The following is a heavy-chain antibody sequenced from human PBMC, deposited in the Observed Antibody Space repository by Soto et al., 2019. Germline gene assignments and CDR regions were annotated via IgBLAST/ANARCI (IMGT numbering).Heavy chain of an antibody. J-gene: IGHJ6*02. CDR1: GGTFSNYT. V-gene: IGHV1-69*13. Sequence: SVKVSCKASGGTFSNYTISWVRQAPGQGLEWMGGIIPVFGTTDYEQKFQGRVTITADGSTSTAYMKLNSLRSADTAVYYCARSSPYIVVRKPTGNQDYYGMDVWGQGTTVTVSS. CDR2: IIPVFGTT. D-gene: IGHD2-2*01. CDR3: ARSSPYIVVRKPTGNQDYYGMDV.